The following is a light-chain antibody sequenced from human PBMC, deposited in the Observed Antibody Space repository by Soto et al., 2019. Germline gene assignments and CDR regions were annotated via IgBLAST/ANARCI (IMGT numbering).Light chain of an antibody. Sequence: EIVMTQSPATLSVSPGGRATLSCRASQSIYTNLAWYQQKPGQAPRLLIFGASARATGVPARFSGSGSGTEFTLTISSLQSADFAFYSCQQYDNWPLTFGGGTRVEIK. J-gene: IGKJ4*01. V-gene: IGKV3-15*01. CDR3: QQYDNWPLT. CDR2: GAS. CDR1: QSIYTN.